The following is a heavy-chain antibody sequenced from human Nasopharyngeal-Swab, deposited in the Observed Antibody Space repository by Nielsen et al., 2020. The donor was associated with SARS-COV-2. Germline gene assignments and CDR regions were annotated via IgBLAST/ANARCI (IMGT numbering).Heavy chain of an antibody. Sequence: GESLKISCAASGFTFSRYAMSWVRQAPGKGLEWVSAISGSGGSTYYADSVKGRFTISRDNSKNTLYLQMNSLRAEDTAVYYCAKDFVGQQTYYYYGMDVWGQGTTVTVSS. D-gene: IGHD6-13*01. CDR2: ISGSGGST. CDR3: AKDFVGQQTYYYYGMDV. V-gene: IGHV3-23*01. CDR1: GFTFSRYA. J-gene: IGHJ6*02.